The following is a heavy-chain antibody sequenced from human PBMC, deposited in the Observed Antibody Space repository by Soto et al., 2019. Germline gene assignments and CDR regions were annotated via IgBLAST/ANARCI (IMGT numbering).Heavy chain of an antibody. CDR1: GFTFSSYG. V-gene: IGHV3-30*18. CDR3: AKERYGQLYLEDYGMDV. D-gene: IGHD3-16*01. J-gene: IGHJ6*02. CDR2: ISYDGSNK. Sequence: GGSLRLSCVASGFTFSSYGIHWVRQAPGRGLEWVAVISYDGSNKYYADSVKGRFTISGDNFKNTLYLQMNSLRAEDTAVYYCAKERYGQLYLEDYGMDVWGQGTTVTVSS.